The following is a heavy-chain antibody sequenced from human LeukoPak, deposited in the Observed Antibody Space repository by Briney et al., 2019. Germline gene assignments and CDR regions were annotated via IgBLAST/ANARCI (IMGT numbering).Heavy chain of an antibody. J-gene: IGHJ4*02. D-gene: IGHD3-22*01. CDR2: ISGSGGAT. CDR3: AKAVIYDSSGYYYPFDY. Sequence: PGGSLRLSCAASGFTFSSYGMHWVRRAPGKGLEWISAISGSGGATHYADSVKGRFTISRDNSENTLYLQMNSLRAEDTAVYYCAKAVIYDSSGYYYPFDYWGQGTLVTVSS. V-gene: IGHV3-23*01. CDR1: GFTFSSYG.